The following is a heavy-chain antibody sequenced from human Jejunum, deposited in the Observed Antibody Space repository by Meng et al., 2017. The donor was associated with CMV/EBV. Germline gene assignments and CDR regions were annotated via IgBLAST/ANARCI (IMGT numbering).Heavy chain of an antibody. J-gene: IGHJ4*02. CDR2: INGDGSTT. CDR3: AKGGMYSSGSTDY. V-gene: IGHV3-74*03. Sequence: SGFPFSNYWMHWVRQAPGKGLVWVSPINGDGSTTAYADSVKGRFTISRDNAKNTLYLQINSLRLEDTAVYYCAKGGMYSSGSTDYWGQGTRVTVSS. CDR1: GFPFSNYW. D-gene: IGHD6-19*01.